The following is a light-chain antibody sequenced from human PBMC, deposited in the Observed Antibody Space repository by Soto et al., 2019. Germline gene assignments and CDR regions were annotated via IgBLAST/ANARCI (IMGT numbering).Light chain of an antibody. CDR1: QSVSSN. J-gene: IGKJ1*01. CDR3: QQYNNCPRRT. V-gene: IGKV3-15*01. Sequence: EIVMTQSPATLSVSPGERATLSCRASQSVSSNLAWYQQKPGQAPRLLIYGASTRATGIPARFSGSGSGTEFTLTISSLQSEDFAGYYGQQYNNCPRRTFGQGTKVEIK. CDR2: GAS.